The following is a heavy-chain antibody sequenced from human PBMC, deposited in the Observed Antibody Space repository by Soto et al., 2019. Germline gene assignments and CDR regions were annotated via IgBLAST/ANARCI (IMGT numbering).Heavy chain of an antibody. J-gene: IGHJ4*02. D-gene: IGHD3-16*01. CDR2: ISAYNGNT. V-gene: IGHV1-18*01. CDR1: GYTFTSYG. CDR3: ARVPDAWGDYVDY. Sequence: QVQLVQSGAEVKKPGASVKVSCKASGYTFTSYGISWVRQAPGQGLEWMGWISAYNGNTNYAQKLQGRVTMTTDTSPSPDYMERRSLRSDDPAVYYYARVPDAWGDYVDYWGQGTLVTVSS.